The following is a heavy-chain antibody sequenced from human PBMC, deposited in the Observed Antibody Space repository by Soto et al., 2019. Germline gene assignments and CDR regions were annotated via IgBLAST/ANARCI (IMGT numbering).Heavy chain of an antibody. D-gene: IGHD5-12*01. CDR1: GFTFSSYG. V-gene: IGHV3-30*18. CDR3: AKDLGIVAQMFYYYGMDV. J-gene: IGHJ6*02. Sequence: LRLSCAASGFTFSSYGMHWVRQAPGKGLEWVAVISYDGSNKYYADSVRGRFTISRDNSKNTLYLQMNSLRAEDTAVYYCAKDLGIVAQMFYYYGMDVWGQGTTVTVSS. CDR2: ISYDGSNK.